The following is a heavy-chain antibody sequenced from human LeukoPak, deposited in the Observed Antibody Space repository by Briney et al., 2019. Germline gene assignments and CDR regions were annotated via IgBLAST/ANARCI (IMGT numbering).Heavy chain of an antibody. Sequence: ASVKVSCKASGYTFTSYGISWVRQAPGQGLEWMGRISAYNGNTHHAQKVQDRVTMTTDTSTSTAYMELRSLRSDDTAVYYCARDLGYSYGGYYFDYWGQGTLVTVSS. CDR3: ARDLGYSYGGYYFDY. J-gene: IGHJ4*02. CDR1: GYTFTSYG. CDR2: ISAYNGNT. D-gene: IGHD5-18*01. V-gene: IGHV1-18*01.